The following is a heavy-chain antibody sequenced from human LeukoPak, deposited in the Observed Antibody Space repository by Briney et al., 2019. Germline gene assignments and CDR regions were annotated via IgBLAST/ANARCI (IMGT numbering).Heavy chain of an antibody. V-gene: IGHV4-4*02. CDR3: AKGSGWYLY. D-gene: IGHD6-19*01. CDR1: GFTFSSYG. J-gene: IGHJ4*02. Sequence: GSLRLSCAASGFTFSSYGMHWVRQAPGKGLEWIGEIYHSGSTNYNPSLKSRVTISVDKSKNQFSLKLSSVTAADTAVYYCAKGSGWYLYWGQGTLVTVSS. CDR2: IYHSGST.